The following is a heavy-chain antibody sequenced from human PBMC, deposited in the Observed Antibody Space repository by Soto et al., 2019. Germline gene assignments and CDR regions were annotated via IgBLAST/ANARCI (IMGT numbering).Heavy chain of an antibody. CDR3: ARQPQLAPIDC. CDR1: GDSITRSTYF. D-gene: IGHD6-13*01. Sequence: PSETLSLTCSLSGDSITRSTYFWAWIRQSPGKGLEWIGSIYYSGSTYYNPSLKSRVTISVDTSKNQFSLKLSSVTAADTAVYYCARQPQLAPIDCWGQGTLVTVSS. J-gene: IGHJ4*02. CDR2: IYYSGST. V-gene: IGHV4-39*01.